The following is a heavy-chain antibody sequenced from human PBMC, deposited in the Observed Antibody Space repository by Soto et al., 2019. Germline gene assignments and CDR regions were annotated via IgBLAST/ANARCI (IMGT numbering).Heavy chain of an antibody. V-gene: IGHV2-5*02. D-gene: IGHD3-16*01. CDR2: IYWDDDK. CDR3: ARALGSWGAYYFDY. CDR1: GFSLNTYGVG. J-gene: IGHJ4*02. Sequence: QITLKESGPPLVKPTQTLTLTCTVSGFSLNTYGVGVGWIRQPPGKALEWLALIYWDDDKRYSPSLKSRLTITKDTSKNQVVLTMTHMDPVDTVTYYCARALGSWGAYYFDYWGQGTLVTVSS.